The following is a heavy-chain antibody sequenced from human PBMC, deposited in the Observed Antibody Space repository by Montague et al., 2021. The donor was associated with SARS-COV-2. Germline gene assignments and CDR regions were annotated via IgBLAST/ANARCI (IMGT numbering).Heavy chain of an antibody. CDR1: GFTFSSYE. Sequence: SLRLSCAASGFTFSSYEMNWVRQAPGKGLEWVSYISSSGSTIYYADSVKGRFTISRDNAKNSLYLQMNSLRAEDTAVYYCARGGTYYDFWSGYYNYYYGMDVWGQGTPVTVSS. CDR3: ARGGTYYDFWSGYYNYYYGMDV. J-gene: IGHJ6*02. CDR2: ISSSGSTI. V-gene: IGHV3-48*03. D-gene: IGHD3-3*01.